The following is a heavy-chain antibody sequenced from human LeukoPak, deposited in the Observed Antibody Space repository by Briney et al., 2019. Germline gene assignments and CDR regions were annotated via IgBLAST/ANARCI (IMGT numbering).Heavy chain of an antibody. CDR1: GFTFSNAW. Sequence: GGSLRLSCAASGFTFSNAWMSWVRQAPGKGLEWVGRIKSKTDGGTTDYAAPVKGRFTISRDDSKNTLYLQMNSLKTEDTAVYYCTTGGWYYYDFTALWAFDIWGQGTMVTVSS. CDR3: TTGGWYYYDFTALWAFDI. V-gene: IGHV3-15*01. D-gene: IGHD3-22*01. J-gene: IGHJ3*02. CDR2: IKSKTDGGTT.